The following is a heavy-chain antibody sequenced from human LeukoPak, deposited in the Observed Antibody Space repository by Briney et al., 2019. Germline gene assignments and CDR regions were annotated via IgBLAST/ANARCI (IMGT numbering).Heavy chain of an antibody. D-gene: IGHD1-26*01. CDR3: ARVGSWELQRVFDS. Sequence: GGSLRLSCVASGFTFDSYWMTWVRQVPGKGLEWVANKRQGGNENYYADSVEGRFTISRDNARNSLFLQMDSLRVEDTAVYYCARVGSWELQRVFDSWGQGTLVTVSS. J-gene: IGHJ4*02. V-gene: IGHV3-7*01. CDR1: GFTFDSYW. CDR2: KRQGGNEN.